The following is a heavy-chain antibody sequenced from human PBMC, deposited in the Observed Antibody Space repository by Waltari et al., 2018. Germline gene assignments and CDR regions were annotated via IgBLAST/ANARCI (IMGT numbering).Heavy chain of an antibody. CDR3: ARLVVPAFWSDYYYFDY. J-gene: IGHJ4*02. V-gene: IGHV4-39*01. Sequence: QLRLQESGPGLVKPSETLSLTCTVSGGSISSSRSYWGRIRQPPVKGLEWIGSIYSSGNPYYNPSFKIRFTISVDTSKNQFSLKLSSVTAADTAVYYCARLVVPAFWSDYYYFDYWGQGTLFTVSS. CDR1: GGSISSSRSY. CDR2: IYSSGNP. D-gene: IGHD3-3*01.